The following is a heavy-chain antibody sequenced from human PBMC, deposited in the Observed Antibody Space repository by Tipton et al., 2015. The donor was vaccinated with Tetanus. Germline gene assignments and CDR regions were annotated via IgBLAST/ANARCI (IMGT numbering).Heavy chain of an antibody. CDR3: ARVDCSGGSCPVDY. V-gene: IGHV1-18*04. Sequence: QLVQSGAEVKKPGASVKVSCKASGYTFTSYYMHWVRQAPGQGLEWMGWISAYNGNTNYAQKLQGRVTMTTDTSTSTAYMELRSLRSDDTAVYYCARVDCSGGSCPVDYWGQGTLVTVSS. CDR2: ISAYNGNT. J-gene: IGHJ4*02. D-gene: IGHD2-15*01. CDR1: GYTFTSYY.